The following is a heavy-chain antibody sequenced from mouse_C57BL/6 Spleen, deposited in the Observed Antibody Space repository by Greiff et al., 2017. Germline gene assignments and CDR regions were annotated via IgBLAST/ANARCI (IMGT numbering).Heavy chain of an antibody. CDR3: ARGNYSNYEAMDY. CDR2: ISSGSSTI. V-gene: IGHV5-17*01. CDR1: GFTFSDYG. J-gene: IGHJ4*01. Sequence: EVQGVESGGGLVKPGGSLKLSCAASGFTFSDYGMHWVRQAPEKGLEWVAYISSGSSTIYYADTVKGRVTISRDNAKNTRVLQMTSLRSEDTAMYYCARGNYSNYEAMDYWGQGTSVTVSS. D-gene: IGHD2-5*01.